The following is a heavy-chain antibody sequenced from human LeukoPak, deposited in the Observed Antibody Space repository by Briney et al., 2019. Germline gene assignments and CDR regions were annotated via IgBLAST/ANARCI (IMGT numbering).Heavy chain of an antibody. CDR1: GFTFSSYA. J-gene: IGHJ4*02. D-gene: IGHD3-10*01. V-gene: IGHV3-30-3*01. CDR2: ISYDGSNK. CDR3: ARDSDHIDY. Sequence: GGSLRLSCAASGFTFSSYAVSWVRQAPGKGLEWVAVISYDGSNKYYADSVKGRFTISRDNSKNTLYLQMNSLRAEDTAVYYCARDSDHIDYWGQGTLVTVSS.